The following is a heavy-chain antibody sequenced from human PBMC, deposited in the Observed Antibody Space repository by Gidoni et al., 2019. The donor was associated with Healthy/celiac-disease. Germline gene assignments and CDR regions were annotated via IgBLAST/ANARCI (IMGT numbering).Heavy chain of an antibody. V-gene: IGHV1-8*01. CDR2: MNPNSGNT. D-gene: IGHD6-19*01. CDR1: GYTFPSYD. J-gene: IGHJ4*02. Sequence: QVQLVQSGAEVKKPGASVTVSCKASGYTFPSYDIKRVRQATGQGLEWMGWMNPNSGNTGYAQKFQGRVTMTRNTSISTAYMELSSLRSEDTAVYYCARSPGIAVAGTLNDYWGQGTLVTVSS. CDR3: ARSPGIAVAGTLNDY.